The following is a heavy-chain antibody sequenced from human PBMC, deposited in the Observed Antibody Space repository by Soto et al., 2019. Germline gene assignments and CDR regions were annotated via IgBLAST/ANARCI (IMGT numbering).Heavy chain of an antibody. Sequence: PSETLSLTFTVSGGSVSTGMKYWGWVRQPPGKALEFIGYMYKTVETLLNSSLKSRVTLSMETSKNQFSLTLSSVTAEDTAVYFCMKAHESGDFLGMSVWGPGTTVTVSS. V-gene: IGHV4-61*01. CDR1: GGSVSTGMKY. CDR2: MYKTVET. CDR3: MKAHESGDFLGMSV. D-gene: IGHD3-10*01. J-gene: IGHJ6*02.